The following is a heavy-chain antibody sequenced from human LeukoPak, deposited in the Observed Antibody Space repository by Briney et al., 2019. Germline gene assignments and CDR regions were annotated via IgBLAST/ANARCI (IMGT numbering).Heavy chain of an antibody. CDR2: MNQDGSEE. Sequence: GGSLRVSCVASGFTFSGYWMSWVRQAPGKGLEWVANMNQDGSEEDYVDSVKGRFTISRDNAKNSLYLQMNSLRAEDTAVYYCASLIVVVPVALRQSDGFDIWGQGTMVTVSS. CDR1: GFTFSGYW. J-gene: IGHJ3*02. V-gene: IGHV3-7*01. D-gene: IGHD2-2*01. CDR3: ASLIVVVPVALRQSDGFDI.